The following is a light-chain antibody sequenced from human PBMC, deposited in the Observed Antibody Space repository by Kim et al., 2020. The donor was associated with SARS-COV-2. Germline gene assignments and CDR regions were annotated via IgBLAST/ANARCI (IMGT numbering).Light chain of an antibody. CDR1: TTDH. Sequence: QSALTQPASVSGSPGQSITISCTGTTTDHVSWYQQHPGKAPKLMIYDVYKWPSGVSHRFSGSKSDNTASLTISGLQADDEADYYCSSYTRSRNLLFG. J-gene: IGLJ2*01. CDR2: DVY. V-gene: IGLV2-14*02. CDR3: SSYTRSRNLL.